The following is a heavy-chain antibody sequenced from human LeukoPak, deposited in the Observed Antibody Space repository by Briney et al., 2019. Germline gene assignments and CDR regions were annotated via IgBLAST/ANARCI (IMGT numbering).Heavy chain of an antibody. CDR2: IIPIGGTA. J-gene: IGHJ5*02. Sequence: SVKLSCTASGGTFSSYAISWVRQAPGKGLEWMGGIIPIGGTANYAQNLQGRVTITADESKNTAYMQLSSLRSEDTAVYYCARGEIAVAALEKPYNWFDPWGQGTLVTVSS. V-gene: IGHV1-69*13. CDR3: ARGEIAVAALEKPYNWFDP. CDR1: GGTFSSYA. D-gene: IGHD6-19*01.